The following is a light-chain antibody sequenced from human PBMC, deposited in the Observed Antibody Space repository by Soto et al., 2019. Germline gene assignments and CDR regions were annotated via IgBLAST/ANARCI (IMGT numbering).Light chain of an antibody. CDR3: QQYGSSPIT. J-gene: IGKJ5*01. CDR2: GAS. Sequence: EIVLTQSPGTLSLSPGERATLSCRASQSVSSSYLAWYQQKPGQAPRLLIHGASSRATGVPDRISGSGSGTDFTLTISRLEPEDFAVYYCQQYGSSPITFGQGTRLEIK. V-gene: IGKV3-20*01. CDR1: QSVSSSY.